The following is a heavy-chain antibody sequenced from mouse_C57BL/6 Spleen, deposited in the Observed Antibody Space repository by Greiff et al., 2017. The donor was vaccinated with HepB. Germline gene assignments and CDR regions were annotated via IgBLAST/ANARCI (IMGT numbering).Heavy chain of an antibody. Sequence: VQLKESGGDLVKPGGSLKLSCAASGFTFSSYGMSWVRQTPDKRLEWVATISSGGSYTYYPDSVKGRFTISRDNAKNTLYLQMSSLKSEDTAMYYCARRGTTVVATDYFDYWGQGTTLTVSS. CDR3: ARRGTTVVATDYFDY. D-gene: IGHD1-1*01. J-gene: IGHJ2*01. CDR1: GFTFSSYG. V-gene: IGHV5-6*01. CDR2: ISSGGSYT.